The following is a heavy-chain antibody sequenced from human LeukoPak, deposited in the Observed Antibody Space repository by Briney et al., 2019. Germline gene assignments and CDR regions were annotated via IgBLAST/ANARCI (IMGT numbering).Heavy chain of an antibody. CDR1: GYTFTGYY. V-gene: IGHV1-2*02. Sequence: GASVKVSCKASGYTFTGYYMYWVRQAPGQGLEWMGWINPNSGGTNYAQKFQGRVTMTRDTSISTVYMELSRLRSDDTAVYYCARGRSIAAASVRYNWFDPWGQGTLVTVSS. J-gene: IGHJ5*02. CDR3: ARGRSIAAASVRYNWFDP. D-gene: IGHD6-13*01. CDR2: INPNSGGT.